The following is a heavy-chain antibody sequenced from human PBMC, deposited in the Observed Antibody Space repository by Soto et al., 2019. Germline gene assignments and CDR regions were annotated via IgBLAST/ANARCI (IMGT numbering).Heavy chain of an antibody. CDR2: ISSSSSYI. CDR1: GFTFGSYS. CDR3: AREQQWLVHFDY. J-gene: IGHJ4*02. V-gene: IGHV3-21*01. D-gene: IGHD6-19*01. Sequence: EVQLVESGGGLVKPGGSLRLSCAASGFTFGSYSMNWVRQAPGKGLEWVSSISSSSSYIYYADSVKGRFTISRDNAKNSLYLQMNSLRAEDTAVYYCAREQQWLVHFDYWGQGTLVTVSS.